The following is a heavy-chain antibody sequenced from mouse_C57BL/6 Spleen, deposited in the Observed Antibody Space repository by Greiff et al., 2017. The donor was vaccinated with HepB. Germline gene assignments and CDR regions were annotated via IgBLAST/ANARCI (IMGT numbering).Heavy chain of an antibody. Sequence: EVKLVESGTVLARPGASVKMSCKTSGYTFTSYWMHWVKQRPGQGLEWIGAIYPGNSDTSYNQKFKGKAKLTAVTSASTAYMELSSLTNEDSAVYYCTRENLYYDYDFYYAMDYWGQGTSVTVSS. CDR3: TRENLYYDYDFYYAMDY. D-gene: IGHD2-4*01. V-gene: IGHV1-5*01. J-gene: IGHJ4*01. CDR1: GYTFTSYW. CDR2: IYPGNSDT.